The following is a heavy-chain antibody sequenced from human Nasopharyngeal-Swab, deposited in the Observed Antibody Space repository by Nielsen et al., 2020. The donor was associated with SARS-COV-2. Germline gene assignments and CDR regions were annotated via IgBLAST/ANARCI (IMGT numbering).Heavy chain of an antibody. D-gene: IGHD5-12*01. CDR3: ASNSGYDLFLDY. J-gene: IGHJ4*02. Sequence: GESLKISCAASGFTFSSYGMHWVRQAPGKGLEWVAVISYDGSNKYYADSVKGRSTISRDNSKNTLYLQMNSLRAEDTAVYYCASNSGYDLFLDYWGQGTLVTVSS. CDR1: GFTFSSYG. CDR2: ISYDGSNK. V-gene: IGHV3-30*03.